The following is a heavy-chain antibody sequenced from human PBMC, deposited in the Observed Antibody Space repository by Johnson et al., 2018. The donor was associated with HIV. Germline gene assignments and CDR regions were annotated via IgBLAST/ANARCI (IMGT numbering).Heavy chain of an antibody. J-gene: IGHJ3*02. D-gene: IGHD3-22*01. CDR1: GFTFSDYY. Sequence: VQLVESGGGLVKPGGSLRLSCAASGFTFSDYYMSWIRQAPGKGLEWVSYISSSGSTIYYADSVKGRFTISRDNSKNTLYLEMNSLSAEDTAVYYCAKVGYYYDSSGYYYGAFDIWGQGTMVTVSS. CDR2: ISSSGSTI. CDR3: AKVGYYYDSSGYYYGAFDI. V-gene: IGHV3-11*01.